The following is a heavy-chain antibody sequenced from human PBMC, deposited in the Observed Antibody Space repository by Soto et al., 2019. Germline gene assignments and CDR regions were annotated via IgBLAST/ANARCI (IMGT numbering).Heavy chain of an antibody. CDR2: FDPEDGET. J-gene: IGHJ4*02. Sequence: ASVKVSCKVSGYTLTELSMHWVRQAPGKGLEWMGGFDPEDGETIYAQKFQGRVTMTEDTSADTAYMELSSLRSEDTAVYYCARDSDWTIALDYWGQGTLVTVSS. V-gene: IGHV1-24*01. D-gene: IGHD1-1*01. CDR1: GYTLTELS. CDR3: ARDSDWTIALDY.